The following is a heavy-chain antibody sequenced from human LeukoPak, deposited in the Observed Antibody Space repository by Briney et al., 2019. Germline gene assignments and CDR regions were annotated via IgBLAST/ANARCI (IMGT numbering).Heavy chain of an antibody. CDR2: IWYDGSNK. D-gene: IGHD3-22*01. V-gene: IGHV3-33*01. CDR1: GFTFSSYG. J-gene: IGHJ4*02. CDR3: ARSYYYDSSHTVDY. Sequence: PGGSLGLSCAASGFTFSSYGMHWVRQAPGKGLEWVAVIWYDGSNKYYADSVKGRFTISRDNSKNTLYLQMNSLRAEDTAVYYCARSYYYDSSHTVDYWGQGTLVTVSS.